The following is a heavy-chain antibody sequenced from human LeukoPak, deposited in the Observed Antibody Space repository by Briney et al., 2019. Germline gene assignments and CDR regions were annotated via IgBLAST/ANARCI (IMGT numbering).Heavy chain of an antibody. D-gene: IGHD1-26*01. CDR1: GYTFSDYD. J-gene: IGHJ6*03. CDR3: ARALAWGGSSYSYYYMDV. CDR2: IYPNSGNA. Sequence: ASVKVSCKASGYTFSDYDINWVRQATGQGLEWMGWIYPNSGNAGYAQKFQGRVTMTRNTSISTAYMELSSLRSEDTAVYYCARALAWGGSSYSYYYMDVWDKGTTVTVSS. V-gene: IGHV1-8*01.